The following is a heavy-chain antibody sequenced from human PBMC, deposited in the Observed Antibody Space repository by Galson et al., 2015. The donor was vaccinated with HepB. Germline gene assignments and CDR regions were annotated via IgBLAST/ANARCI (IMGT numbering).Heavy chain of an antibody. V-gene: IGHV3-11*06. D-gene: IGHD1-26*01. J-gene: IGHJ4*02. CDR2: ISSSSSYT. CDR1: GFTFSDYY. Sequence: SLRLSCAASGFTFSDYYMSWIRQAPGKGLEWVSYISSSSSYTNYADSVKGRFTISRDNAKNSLYLQMNSLRAEDTTVYYCARAGVSVGAHPDFDYWGQGTLVTVSS. CDR3: ARAGVSVGAHPDFDY.